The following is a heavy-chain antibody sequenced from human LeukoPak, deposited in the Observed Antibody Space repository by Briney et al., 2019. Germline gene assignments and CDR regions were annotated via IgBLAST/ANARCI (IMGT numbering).Heavy chain of an antibody. CDR2: INPNSGGT. V-gene: IGHV1-2*02. CDR1: GYTFTGYY. CDR3: ARQVGAKWELYFDY. D-gene: IGHD1-26*01. J-gene: IGHJ4*02. Sequence: ASVKVSCKAPGYTFTGYYMHWVRQAPGQGLEWMGWINPNSGGTNYAQKFQGRVTMTRDTSISTAYMELSRLRSDDTAVYYCARQVGAKWELYFDYWGQGTLVTVSS.